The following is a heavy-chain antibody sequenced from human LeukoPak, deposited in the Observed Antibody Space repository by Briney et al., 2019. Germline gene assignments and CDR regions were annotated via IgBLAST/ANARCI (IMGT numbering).Heavy chain of an antibody. D-gene: IGHD1-26*01. CDR2: IGGSGGST. CDR3: ARGSGSRNCYYYYMDV. Sequence: PGGSLRLSCAASGFTFSSYAMSWGRQAPGKGLEWVSAIGGSGGSTYYADSVKGRFTISRDNSKNTLYLQMNSLRAEDTAVYYCARGSGSRNCYYYYMDVWGKGTTVTVSS. V-gene: IGHV3-23*01. J-gene: IGHJ6*03. CDR1: GFTFSSYA.